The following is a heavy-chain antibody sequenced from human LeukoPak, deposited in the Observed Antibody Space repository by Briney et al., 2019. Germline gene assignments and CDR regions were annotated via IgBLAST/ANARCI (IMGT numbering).Heavy chain of an antibody. CDR3: ARVPHPGSYPLYYYGMDV. CDR2: IYYSGST. J-gene: IGHJ6*02. V-gene: IGHV4-61*01. Sequence: KPSETLSLTCTVSGGSISSSSYYWSWIRQPPGKGLEWIGYIYYSGSTNYNPSLKSRVTISVDTSKNQFSLKLSSATAADTAVYYCARVPHPGSYPLYYYGMDVWGQGTTVTVSS. CDR1: GGSISSSSYY. D-gene: IGHD3-10*01.